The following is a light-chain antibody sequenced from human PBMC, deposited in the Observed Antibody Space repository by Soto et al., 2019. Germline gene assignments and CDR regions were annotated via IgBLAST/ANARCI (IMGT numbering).Light chain of an antibody. CDR3: XQYNSLWT. V-gene: IGKV1-5*01. CDR1: QSISNH. Sequence: INQYPSSLSSPVEDSVIITCRASQSISNHLNWYQQKPGKAPKLLIYDASSWESGVQSRFSGSGSGTEFTLSIRNLHPDDFATYYCXQYNSLWTCGQGTKVDIK. CDR2: DAS. J-gene: IGKJ1*01.